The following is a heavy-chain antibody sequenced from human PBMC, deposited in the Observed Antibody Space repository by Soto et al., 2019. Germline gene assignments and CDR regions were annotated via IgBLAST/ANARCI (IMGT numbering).Heavy chain of an antibody. V-gene: IGHV3-15*01. CDR2: IKSKSDGATT. J-gene: IGHJ4*02. Sequence: EVQLVESGGGLVKPGGSLRLSCAASGFTFSNAWMSWVRQAPGKGLEWVGRIKSKSDGATTEYSAPVKGRFTISRDDSKNTLFLQMNSLKTEDTAVYYCTSRKGIYTERAYDYWGQGTLVTVSS. CDR1: GFTFSNAW. D-gene: IGHD1-20*01. CDR3: TSRKGIYTERAYDY.